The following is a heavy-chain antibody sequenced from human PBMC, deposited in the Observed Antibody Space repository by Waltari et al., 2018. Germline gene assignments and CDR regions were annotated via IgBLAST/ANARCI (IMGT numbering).Heavy chain of an antibody. CDR2: IYSSGST. V-gene: IGHV4-61*09. CDR3: ARSDVVVAPARNNYYFPMEV. Sequence: QLQLQQSGPGLVKPSQTLSLACSLSGDSISGSYSWYWVRQTAGEGLEWLGYIYSSGSTKYNPSLQSRATISIVDKTQFSLKLAAVTAADTAVYYCARSDVVVAPARNNYYFPMEVWGQGTTVTVSS. CDR1: GDSISGSYS. D-gene: IGHD2-21*01. J-gene: IGHJ6*03.